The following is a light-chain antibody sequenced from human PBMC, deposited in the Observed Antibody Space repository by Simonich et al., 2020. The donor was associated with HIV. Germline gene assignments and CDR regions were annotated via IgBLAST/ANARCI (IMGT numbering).Light chain of an antibody. J-gene: IGKJ2*01. Sequence: DIQMTQSPSSLSASVGDRVTITCQASQDISNFLNWYQQKPGAAPKFLIYDASDLETGVPSRFSGSGSGTDFTFTISSLQPEDIATYYCQQNGNLPYTFGQGTKVEIK. CDR1: QDISNF. V-gene: IGKV1-33*01. CDR3: QQNGNLPYT. CDR2: DAS.